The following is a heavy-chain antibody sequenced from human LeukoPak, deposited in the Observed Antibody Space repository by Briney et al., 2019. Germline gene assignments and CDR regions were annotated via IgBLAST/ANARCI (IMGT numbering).Heavy chain of an antibody. CDR1: GFIFNSYS. D-gene: IGHD2-15*01. Sequence: PGGSLRLSCAASGFIFNSYSMNWVRQAPGKGLEWVSYISHTGTPTHYADPVKGRFTISRDDAKNSLYLQMNSLRDEDTAVYYCAKDRGYCSGGSCYRYFDYWGQGTLVTVSS. J-gene: IGHJ4*02. CDR3: AKDRGYCSGGSCYRYFDY. V-gene: IGHV3-48*02. CDR2: ISHTGTPT.